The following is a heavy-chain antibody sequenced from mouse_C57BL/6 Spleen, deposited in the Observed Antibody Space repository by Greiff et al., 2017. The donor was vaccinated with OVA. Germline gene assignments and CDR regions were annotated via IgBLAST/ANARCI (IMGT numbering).Heavy chain of an antibody. CDR2: ISYDGSN. CDR3: ARDYDYEPWFAY. V-gene: IGHV3-6*01. Sequence: EVKVEESGPGLVKPSQSLSLTCSVTGYSITSGYYWNWIRQFPGNKLEWMGYISYDGSNNYNPSLKNRISITRDTSKNQFFLKLNSVTTEDTATYYCARDYDYEPWFAYWGKGTLVTVSA. D-gene: IGHD2-4*01. J-gene: IGHJ3*01. CDR1: GYSITSGYY.